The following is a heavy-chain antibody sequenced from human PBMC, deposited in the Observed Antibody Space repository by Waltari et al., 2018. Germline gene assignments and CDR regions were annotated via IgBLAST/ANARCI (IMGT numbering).Heavy chain of an antibody. V-gene: IGHV3-23*01. CDR2: SSGSGCRT. J-gene: IGHJ2*01. Sequence: ESVSASSGSGCRTCYADSVKGRFTISRDNSKKTMYLQMNSLRAEDTAVYYCAKDRIYYDSRGFGDWYFDLWGRGTLVTVSS. CDR3: AKDRIYYDSRGFGDWYFDL. D-gene: IGHD3-22*01.